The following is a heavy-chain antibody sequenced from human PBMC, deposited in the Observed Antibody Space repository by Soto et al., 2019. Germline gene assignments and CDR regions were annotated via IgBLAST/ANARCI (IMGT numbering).Heavy chain of an antibody. CDR3: ARDLGDLRFLEWLPEPEYFQR. J-gene: IGHJ1*01. CDR2: ISSSSSYI. CDR1: GFTFSSYS. Sequence: EVQLVESGGGLVKPGGSLRLSCAASGFTFSSYSMNWVRQAPGKGLEWVSSISSSSSYIYYADSVKGRFTISRDNAKNSLHPQINSRRAGETAVYYCARDLGDLRFLEWLPEPEYFQRWGQGTLVTVTS. V-gene: IGHV3-21*01. D-gene: IGHD3-3*01.